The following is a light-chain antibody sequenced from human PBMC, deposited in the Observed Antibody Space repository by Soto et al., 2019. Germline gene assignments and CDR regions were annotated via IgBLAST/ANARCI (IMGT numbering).Light chain of an antibody. CDR3: QQYHKWPPYT. Sequence: ELVMTQSPATLSVSPGERATLSCRASQSVDNNLAWFQQKPGQAPRRLIYGASIRATGIPDRFSGSGSGTDFTLTISSLQSEDFAVYFCQQYHKWPPYTFGQGTKVDIK. CDR2: GAS. CDR1: QSVDNN. V-gene: IGKV3D-15*01. J-gene: IGKJ2*01.